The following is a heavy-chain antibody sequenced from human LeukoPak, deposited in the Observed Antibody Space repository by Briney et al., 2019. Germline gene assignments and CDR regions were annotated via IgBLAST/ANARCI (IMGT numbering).Heavy chain of an antibody. CDR3: ARSVDTAMVHFDY. CDR2: INHSGST. Sequence: GSLRLSCAASGFTFSSYSMSWIRQPPGKGLEWIGEINHSGSTNYNPSLKSRVTISVDTSKNQFSLKLSSVTAADTAVYYCARSVDTAMVHFDYWGQGTLVTVSS. J-gene: IGHJ4*02. CDR1: GFTFSSYS. D-gene: IGHD5-18*01. V-gene: IGHV4-34*01.